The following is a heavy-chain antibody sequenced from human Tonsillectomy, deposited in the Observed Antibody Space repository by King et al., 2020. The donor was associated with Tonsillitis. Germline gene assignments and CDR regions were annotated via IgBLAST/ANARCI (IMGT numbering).Heavy chain of an antibody. V-gene: IGHV4-34*01. CDR1: GGSFSDSY. D-gene: IGHD1-26*01. CDR3: ARERRIPKYIGNDYMRAFDI. CDR2: VNHSGST. J-gene: IGHJ3*02. Sequence: VQLPQWGAGLLKPSETLSLTCAVSGGSFSDSYWSWIRQTPGKGLEFIGEVNHSGSTNYNPSLQSRVTISVDTSKSQLTLILSPVTAADSAVYYCARERRIPKYIGNDYMRAFDIWGQGTLVTVSS.